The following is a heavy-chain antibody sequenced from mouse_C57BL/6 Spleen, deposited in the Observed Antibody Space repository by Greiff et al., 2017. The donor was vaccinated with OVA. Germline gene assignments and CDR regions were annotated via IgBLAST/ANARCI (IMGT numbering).Heavy chain of an antibody. CDR1: GYTFTEYT. J-gene: IGHJ2*01. CDR2: FYPGSGSI. Sequence: QVQLKQSGAELVKPGASVKLSCKASGYTFTEYTIHWVKQRSGQGLEWIGWFYPGSGSIKYNEKFKDKATLTADKSSSTVYMELSRLTSEDSAVYFCARHEEKSQLEQVCLDYWGQGTTLTVSS. D-gene: IGHD3-1*01. V-gene: IGHV1-62-2*01. CDR3: ARHEEKSQLEQVCLDY.